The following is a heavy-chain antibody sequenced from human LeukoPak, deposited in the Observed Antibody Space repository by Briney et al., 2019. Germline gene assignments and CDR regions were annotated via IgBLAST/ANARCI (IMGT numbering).Heavy chain of an antibody. CDR3: ARSYSSSWYSSFDI. CDR1: NGSISSNTYF. D-gene: IGHD6-13*01. Sequence: SETLSLTCTVSNGSISSNTYFWSWIRQPAGKGLEWIGRIYTSGGTNCNPSLESRVTILIDTPKNQFALKLSSVTAADTAVYYCARSYSSSWYSSFDIWGHGTMVTVSS. CDR2: IYTSGGT. V-gene: IGHV4-61*02. J-gene: IGHJ3*02.